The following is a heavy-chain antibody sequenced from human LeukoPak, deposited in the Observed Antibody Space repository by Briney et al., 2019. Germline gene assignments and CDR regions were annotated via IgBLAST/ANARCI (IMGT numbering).Heavy chain of an antibody. D-gene: IGHD3-9*01. CDR3: ARGYDILNGWRFDP. Sequence: GGSLRLSCAASGFTFNNYGMSWVRQVPGKGLEWVSSISGGTITTYYADSVKGRFIISRDNSKNTLYLQMSSLRAEDTAVYYCARGYDILNGWRFDPWGQGTLVTVSS. J-gene: IGHJ5*02. V-gene: IGHV3-23*01. CDR1: GFTFNNYG. CDR2: ISGGTITT.